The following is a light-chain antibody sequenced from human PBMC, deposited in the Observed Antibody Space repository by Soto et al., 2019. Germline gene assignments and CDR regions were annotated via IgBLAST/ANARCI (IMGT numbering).Light chain of an antibody. J-gene: IGKJ1*01. V-gene: IGKV1-5*01. Sequence: DIQMTQSPSTLSASVGERVTLSCRASQSISSWLAWYQQKPGKAPKLLIYDASSLESGVPSRFSGSGSGTEFTLTISSLQPDDFATYYCLQYNSYSGTFGQGTKVDIK. CDR3: LQYNSYSGT. CDR1: QSISSW. CDR2: DAS.